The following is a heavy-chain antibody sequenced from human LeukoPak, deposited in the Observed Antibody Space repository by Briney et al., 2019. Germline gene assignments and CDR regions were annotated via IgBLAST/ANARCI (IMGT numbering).Heavy chain of an antibody. CDR3: ARAREAHRIKIFGVVIIPYGMDV. Sequence: ASVKVSCKASGYTFTSYDIHWVRQATGQGLEWMGWMNPNSGNTGYAQKFQGRVTMTRNTSISTAYMELSSLRSEDTAVYYCARAREAHRIKIFGVVIIPYGMDVWGQGTTVTVSS. J-gene: IGHJ6*02. D-gene: IGHD3-3*01. CDR2: MNPNSGNT. CDR1: GYTFTSYD. V-gene: IGHV1-8*01.